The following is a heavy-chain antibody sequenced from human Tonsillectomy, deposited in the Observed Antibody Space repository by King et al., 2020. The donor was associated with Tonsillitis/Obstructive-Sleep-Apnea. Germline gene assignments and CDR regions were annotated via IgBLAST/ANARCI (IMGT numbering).Heavy chain of an antibody. D-gene: IGHD1-26*01. CDR3: ERVSAFAWELVPVDP. V-gene: IGHV1-18*01. Sequence: QLVQSGAEVQKPGASVKVSCKASGYTFTSYGIIWVRQAPGQGLDWMGWISAYNDDTNYAQKLQDRVTMTTDTSTSTAYMELRRLKSDDTAVYYCERVSAFAWELVPVDPWGQGTLVTVSS. CDR2: ISAYNDDT. J-gene: IGHJ5*02. CDR1: GYTFTSYG.